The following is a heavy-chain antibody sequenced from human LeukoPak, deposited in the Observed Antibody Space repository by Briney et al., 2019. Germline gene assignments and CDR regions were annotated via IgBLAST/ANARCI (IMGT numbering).Heavy chain of an antibody. D-gene: IGHD3-9*01. V-gene: IGHV1-2*02. CDR3: ARLGRYFDWLYWFDP. CDR2: INPNSGGT. CDR1: GYTFTGYY. J-gene: IGHJ5*02. Sequence: ASVKVSCKASGYTFTGYYMHWVRQAPGQGLEWMGWINPNSGGTNYAQKFQGRVTMTRDTSISTAYMELSRLRSDDTAVYYCARLGRYFDWLYWFDPWGQGTLVTVSS.